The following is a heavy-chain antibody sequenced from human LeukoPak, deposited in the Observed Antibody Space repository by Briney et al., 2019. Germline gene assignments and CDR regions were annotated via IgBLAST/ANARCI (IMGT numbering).Heavy chain of an antibody. CDR3: LSIDSITAFDI. D-gene: IGHD1-14*01. J-gene: IGHJ3*02. V-gene: IGHV3-23*01. Sequence: PGGSLRLSYAASGFTVSSNYMSWVRQAPGKGLEWVSAISGSGGSTYYADSVKGRLTISRDNSKNTLYLQMNSLRAEDTAVYYCLSIDSITAFDIWGQGTMVTVSS. CDR2: ISGSGGST. CDR1: GFTVSSNY.